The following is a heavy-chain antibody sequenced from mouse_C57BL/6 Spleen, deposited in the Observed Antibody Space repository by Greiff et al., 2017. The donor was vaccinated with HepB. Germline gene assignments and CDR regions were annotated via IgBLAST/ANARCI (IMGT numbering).Heavy chain of an antibody. D-gene: IGHD3-2*02. CDR1: GYAFSSYW. Sequence: VQLQQSGAELVKPGASVKISCKASGYAFSSYWMNWVKQRPGKGLEWIGQIYPGDGDTNYNGKFKGKATLTADKSSSTAYMQLSSLTSEDSAVYFCARSQRLGAMDYWGQGTSVTVSS. CDR3: ARSQRLGAMDY. V-gene: IGHV1-80*01. J-gene: IGHJ4*01. CDR2: IYPGDGDT.